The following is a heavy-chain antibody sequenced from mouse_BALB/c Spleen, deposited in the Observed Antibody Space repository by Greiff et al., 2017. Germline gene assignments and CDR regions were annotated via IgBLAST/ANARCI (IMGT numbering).Heavy chain of an antibody. V-gene: IGHV3-2*02. D-gene: IGHD2-10*02. J-gene: IGHJ3*01. CDR2: ISYSGST. CDR3: ARSAYGNYVWFAY. Sequence: EVKLVESGPGLVKPSQSLSLTCTVTGYSITSDYAWNWIRQFPGNKLEWMGYISYSGSTSYNPSLKSRISITRDTSKNQFFLQLNSVTTEDTATYYCARSAYGNYVWFAYWGQGTLVTVSA. CDR1: GYSITSDYA.